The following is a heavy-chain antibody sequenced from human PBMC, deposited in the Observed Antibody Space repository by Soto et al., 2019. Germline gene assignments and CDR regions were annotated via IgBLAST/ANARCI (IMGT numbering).Heavy chain of an antibody. V-gene: IGHV3-21*01. CDR1: GFTFSSYS. Sequence: EVQLVESGGGLVKPGGSLSLSCAASGFTFSSYSMNWVRQAPGKGLEWVSSISSGSDYIFYADSVKGRFTISRDNAKKSLFLQMNSLTAEDTAVYYCARSPVGDAFNVWCQGTVVTVSS. CDR3: ARSPVGDAFNV. CDR2: ISSGSDYI. J-gene: IGHJ3*01.